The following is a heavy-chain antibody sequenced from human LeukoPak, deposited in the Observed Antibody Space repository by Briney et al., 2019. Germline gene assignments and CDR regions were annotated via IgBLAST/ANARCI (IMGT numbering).Heavy chain of an antibody. CDR1: GYTFTGYY. J-gene: IGHJ3*02. CDR3: ARDEWELPRAFDI. D-gene: IGHD1-26*01. CDR2: INPSGGST. V-gene: IGHV1-46*01. Sequence: ASVKVSCKASGYTFTGYYMHWVRQAPGQGLEWMGIINPSGGSTSYAQKFQGRVTMTRDTSTSTVYMELSSLRSEDTAVYYCARDEWELPRAFDIWGQGTMVTVSS.